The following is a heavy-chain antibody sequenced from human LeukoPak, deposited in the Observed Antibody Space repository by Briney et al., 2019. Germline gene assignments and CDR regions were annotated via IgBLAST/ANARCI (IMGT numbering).Heavy chain of an antibody. CDR3: ARGKRGYSSGYCPRRYYFDY. D-gene: IGHD3-22*01. CDR2: MNPNSGNT. Sequence: ASVKVSCKASGYTFTSYDINWVRQATGQGLEWMGWMNPNSGNTGYARKFQGRVTMTRNTSISTAYMELSSLRSEDTAVYYCARGKRGYSSGYCPRRYYFDYWGQGTLVTVSS. J-gene: IGHJ4*02. CDR1: GYTFTSYD. V-gene: IGHV1-8*01.